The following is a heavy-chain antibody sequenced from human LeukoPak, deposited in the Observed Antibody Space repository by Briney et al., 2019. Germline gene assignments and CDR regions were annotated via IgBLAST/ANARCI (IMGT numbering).Heavy chain of an antibody. D-gene: IGHD3-22*01. Sequence: PSETLSLTCAVYGGSFSGYYWSWIRQPPGKGLEWIGEINHSGSTNYNPSLKSRVTISVDTSKNQFSLKLSSVTAADTAVYYCARVGSGYYRHYYYYYMDVWGKGTTVTVSS. V-gene: IGHV4-34*01. CDR1: GGSFSGYY. CDR2: INHSGST. CDR3: ARVGSGYYRHYYYYYMDV. J-gene: IGHJ6*03.